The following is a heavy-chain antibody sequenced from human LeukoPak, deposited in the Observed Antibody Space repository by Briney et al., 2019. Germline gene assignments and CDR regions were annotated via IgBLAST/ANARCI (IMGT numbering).Heavy chain of an antibody. Sequence: GESLKISCKGSGYSFTSYWIGWVRQMPGKGLEWMGIIYPGDSDTRYSPSFQGQVTISADKSISTAYLQWSSLKASDTAMYYCARRPAFQKEAFYYYGMDVWGQGTTVTVSS. J-gene: IGHJ6*02. CDR3: ARRPAFQKEAFYYYGMDV. V-gene: IGHV5-51*01. CDR1: GYSFTSYW. D-gene: IGHD2/OR15-2a*01. CDR2: IYPGDSDT.